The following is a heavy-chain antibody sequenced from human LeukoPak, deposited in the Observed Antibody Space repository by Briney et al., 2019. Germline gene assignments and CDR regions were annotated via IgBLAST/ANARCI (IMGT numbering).Heavy chain of an antibody. V-gene: IGHV4-59*01. CDR2: IYYSGST. CDR1: GGSIRSYY. D-gene: IGHD1-26*01. J-gene: IGHJ4*02. CDR3: ARDGGIDSGSYFDY. Sequence: SETLSLTCTVSGGSIRSYYWSWIRQPPGKGLEWIAYIYYSGSTNYNPSLKSRVTISVDTSKNQFSLKLSSVTAADTAVYYCARDGGIDSGSYFDYWGQGTLVTVSS.